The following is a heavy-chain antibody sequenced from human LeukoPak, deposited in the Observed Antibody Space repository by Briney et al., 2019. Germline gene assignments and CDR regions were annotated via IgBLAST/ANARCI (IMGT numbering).Heavy chain of an antibody. J-gene: IGHJ4*02. CDR1: GGPFSGYY. D-gene: IGHD3-10*01. CDR2: INHSGST. V-gene: IGHV4-34*01. Sequence: SETLSLTCAVYGGPFSGYYWSWIRQPPGKGLEWIGEINHSGSTNYNPSLKSRVTISVDTSKNQFSLKLSSVTAADTAAYYCARFLWFGGTNVFDYWGQGTLVTVSS. CDR3: ARFLWFGGTNVFDY.